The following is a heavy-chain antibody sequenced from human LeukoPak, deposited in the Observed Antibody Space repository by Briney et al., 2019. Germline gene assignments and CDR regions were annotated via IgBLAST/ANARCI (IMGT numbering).Heavy chain of an antibody. D-gene: IGHD5-18*01. CDR3: ARLRGGVQLWGD. V-gene: IGHV4-39*01. CDR2: LSHAGTN. CDR1: GGSITSNSYS. J-gene: IGHJ4*02. Sequence: PSETLSLTCTVSGGSITSNSYSWGWIRQPPGKGLQWIVTLSHAGTNYYNPSLKSRVAMPADRSKNQFSLKLTSVTATDTAVYYCARLRGGVQLWGDWGQGTLVTVSS.